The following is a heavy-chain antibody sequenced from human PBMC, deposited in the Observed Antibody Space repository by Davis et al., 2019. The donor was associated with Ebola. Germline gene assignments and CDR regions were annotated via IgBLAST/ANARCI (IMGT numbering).Heavy chain of an antibody. CDR1: GYTFTSYG. CDR2: ISAYNGNT. D-gene: IGHD3-22*01. CDR3: ARGVGDYYDSSGYGKNDAFDI. V-gene: IGHV1-18*04. Sequence: AASVKVSCKASGYTFTSYGISWVRQAPGQGLEWMGWISAYNGNTNYAQKLQGRVTMTTDTSTSTAYMELRSLRSDDTAVYYCARGVGDYYDSSGYGKNDAFDIWGQGTMVTVSS. J-gene: IGHJ3*02.